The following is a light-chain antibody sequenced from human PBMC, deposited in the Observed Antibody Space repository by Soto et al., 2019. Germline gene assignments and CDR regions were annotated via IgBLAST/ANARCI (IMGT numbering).Light chain of an antibody. CDR2: AAS. CDR1: QGIAFY. J-gene: IGKJ3*01. V-gene: IGKV1-27*01. Sequence: DVQMTQSPSSLSASVGDTVTITCRASQGIAFYLAWFQQRPGKAPNLLISAASNLQSGVPSRFSGSGSGTDFTLPISSLQPEDVATYYVQKYGTAPFTFGPGTRVEVK. CDR3: QKYGTAPFT.